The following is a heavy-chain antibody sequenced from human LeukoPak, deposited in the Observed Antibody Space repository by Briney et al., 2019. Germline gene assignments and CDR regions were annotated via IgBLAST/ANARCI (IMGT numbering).Heavy chain of an antibody. CDR2: IYISGST. CDR1: GGSISSYY. V-gene: IGHV4-4*07. D-gene: IGHD1-26*01. CDR3: ARDGVGATAFDY. Sequence: SETLSLTCTVSGGSISSYYWSWIRQPAGKGLEWIGRIYISGSTNYNPSLKSRVTISVDKSKDQFSLKLSSVTAADTAVYYCARDGVGATAFDYWGQGTLVTVSS. J-gene: IGHJ4*02.